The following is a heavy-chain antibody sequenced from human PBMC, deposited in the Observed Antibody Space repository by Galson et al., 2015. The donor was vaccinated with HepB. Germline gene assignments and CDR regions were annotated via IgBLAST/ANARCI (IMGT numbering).Heavy chain of an antibody. J-gene: IGHJ2*01. CDR1: DDSISSGGYY. CDR2: VYRSGFA. V-gene: IGHV4-31*03. Sequence: TLSLTCTVSDDSISSGGYYWTRFRQHPGKGLEWIGYVYRSGFAYYNPSLKSRVAMSVDTSENQFSLKLRSVTASDTAIYYCARDLTCSGGCGFNRYFDLWGRGTLVTVSS. D-gene: IGHD2-15*01. CDR3: ARDLTCSGGCGFNRYFDL.